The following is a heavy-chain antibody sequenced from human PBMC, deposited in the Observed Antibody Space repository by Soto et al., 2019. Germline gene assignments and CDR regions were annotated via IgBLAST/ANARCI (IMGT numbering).Heavy chain of an antibody. Sequence: QVQLVQSGAEVKKPGASVKVSCKASGYTFTSYDINWVRQATGQGLEWMGWMNPNSGNTGCAQKFQGRVPRTRNTSISTAYMELSSRRSEDTAVYYCANTLYGDHVDYWGQGTLVTVSS. D-gene: IGHD4-17*01. CDR2: MNPNSGNT. J-gene: IGHJ4*02. CDR1: GYTFTSYD. CDR3: ANTLYGDHVDY. V-gene: IGHV1-8*01.